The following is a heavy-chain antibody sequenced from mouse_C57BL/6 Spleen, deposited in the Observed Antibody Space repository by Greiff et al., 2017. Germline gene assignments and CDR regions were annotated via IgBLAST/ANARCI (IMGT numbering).Heavy chain of an antibody. Sequence: VQLQQSGAELVRPGASVKLSCTASGFNIKDYYMHWVKQRPEQGLEWIGRIDPEDGDTEYAPKFQGKATMTADTSSNTAYLQLSSRTSEDTAVYYCTKGFYYGSSHWYFDVWGTGTTVTVSS. D-gene: IGHD1-1*01. CDR1: GFNIKDYY. CDR2: IDPEDGDT. J-gene: IGHJ1*03. CDR3: TKGFYYGSSHWYFDV. V-gene: IGHV14-1*01.